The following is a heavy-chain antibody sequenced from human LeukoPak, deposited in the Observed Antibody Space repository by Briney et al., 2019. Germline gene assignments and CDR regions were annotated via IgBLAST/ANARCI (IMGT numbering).Heavy chain of an antibody. J-gene: IGHJ4*02. V-gene: IGHV3-7*01. Sequence: GGSLRLSCAASGFTFSSYWMSWVRQAPGKGLEWVANIKQDGSEKYYVDSVKGRFPISRDNAKNSLYLQMNSLRAEDTAVYYCAKDQVTLAATYYFDYWGQGTLVTVSS. CDR1: GFTFSSYW. CDR3: AKDQVTLAATYYFDY. D-gene: IGHD2-21*02. CDR2: IKQDGSEK.